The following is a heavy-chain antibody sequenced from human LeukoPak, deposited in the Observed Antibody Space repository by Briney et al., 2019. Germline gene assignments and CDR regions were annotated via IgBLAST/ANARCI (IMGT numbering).Heavy chain of an antibody. CDR3: ARDPTLTYYESRQYFDY. Sequence: GGSLRLSCAVSGFTFSNYAMHWVRQAPGKGLEWVTVISYDGRNKNYADSVKGRFTISRDNSKNTLNLQMNSLRTEDTAVYYCARDPTLTYYESRQYFDYWGQGTLVTVSS. D-gene: IGHD3-3*01. J-gene: IGHJ4*02. CDR1: GFTFSNYA. V-gene: IGHV3-30*04. CDR2: ISYDGRNK.